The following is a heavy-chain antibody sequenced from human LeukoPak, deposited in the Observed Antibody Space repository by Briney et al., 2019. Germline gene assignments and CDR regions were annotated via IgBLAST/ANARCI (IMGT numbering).Heavy chain of an antibody. Sequence: GRSLRLSCAASGFTFSSYGMHWVRQAPGKGLEWVAVISYDGSNKYYADSVKGRFTISRDNSKNTLHLQMNSLRAEDTAVYYCAKGVIAARLTPFDYWGQGTLVTVSS. CDR3: AKGVIAARLTPFDY. CDR1: GFTFSSYG. J-gene: IGHJ4*02. V-gene: IGHV3-30*18. CDR2: ISYDGSNK. D-gene: IGHD6-6*01.